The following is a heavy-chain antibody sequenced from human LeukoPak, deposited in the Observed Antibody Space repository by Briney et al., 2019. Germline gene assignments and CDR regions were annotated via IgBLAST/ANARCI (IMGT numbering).Heavy chain of an antibody. J-gene: IGHJ1*01. CDR1: GGSISSYY. CDR2: LYYSGST. Sequence: SETLSLTCTVSGGSISSYYWSWIRQPPGKGLEWIGYLYYSGSTNYNPSLKSRVTISVDASKNQFSLKLSSVTAADTAVYYCARGYCSSTSCYGEYFQHWGQGTLVTVSS. V-gene: IGHV4-59*01. D-gene: IGHD2-2*01. CDR3: ARGYCSSTSCYGEYFQH.